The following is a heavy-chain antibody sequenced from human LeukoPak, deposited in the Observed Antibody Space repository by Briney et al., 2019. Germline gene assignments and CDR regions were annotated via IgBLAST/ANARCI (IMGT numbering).Heavy chain of an antibody. CDR2: IRRESEFI. D-gene: IGHD3-9*01. Sequence: GGSLRLSCADSGFSISSFPFNWVRQAPGKGLEWIAHIRRESEFISYADSVKGRFTILRDNGKKTLYLQMSSLRDEDTAVYFCVRDHDWAFDLWGQGTMVTVSS. V-gene: IGHV3-48*02. CDR1: GFSISSFP. J-gene: IGHJ3*01. CDR3: VRDHDWAFDL.